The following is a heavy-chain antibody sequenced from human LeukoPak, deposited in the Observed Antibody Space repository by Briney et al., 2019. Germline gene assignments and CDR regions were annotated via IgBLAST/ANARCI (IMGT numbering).Heavy chain of an antibody. CDR1: GGSFSGYY. V-gene: IGHV4-34*01. CDR2: INHSGST. CDR3: ARGSSGWYSANWFDP. D-gene: IGHD6-19*01. Sequence: SETLSLTCAVYGGSFSGYYWSWIRQPPGKGLEWIGEINHSGSTNYNPSLKSRVTISVDTSKNQFSLKLSSVTAADTAVYYCARGSSGWYSANWFDPWGQGTLVTVSS. J-gene: IGHJ5*02.